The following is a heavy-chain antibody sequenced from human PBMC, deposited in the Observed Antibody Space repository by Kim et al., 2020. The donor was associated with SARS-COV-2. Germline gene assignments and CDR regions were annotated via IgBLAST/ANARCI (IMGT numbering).Heavy chain of an antibody. V-gene: IGHV4-34*01. J-gene: IGHJ6*03. CDR3: ARYRGSSWYSPIYYMDV. CDR1: GGSFSGYY. CDR2: INHSGST. Sequence: SETLSLTCAVYGGSFSGYYWSWIRQPPGKGLEWIGEINHSGSTNYNPSLKSRVTISVDTSKNQFSLKLSSGTAADTAVYYCARYRGSSWYSPIYYMDVWGKGTTVTVSS. D-gene: IGHD6-13*01.